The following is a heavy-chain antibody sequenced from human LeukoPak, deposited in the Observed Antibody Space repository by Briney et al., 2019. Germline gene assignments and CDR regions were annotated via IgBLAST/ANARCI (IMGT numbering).Heavy chain of an antibody. D-gene: IGHD6-19*01. CDR3: AKVGQWLVQGEYYFDY. Sequence: PGGSLRLSCAASGFTFSSYGMHWVRQAPGKGLEWVAVISYDGSNKYYADSVKGRFTISRDNSKNTLYLQMNSLRAEDTAVYYCAKVGQWLVQGEYYFDYWGQGTLVTVSS. J-gene: IGHJ4*02. V-gene: IGHV3-30*18. CDR1: GFTFSSYG. CDR2: ISYDGSNK.